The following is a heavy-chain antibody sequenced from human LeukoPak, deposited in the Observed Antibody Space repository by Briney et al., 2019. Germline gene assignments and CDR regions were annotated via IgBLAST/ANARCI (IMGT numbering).Heavy chain of an antibody. CDR3: ARVPGRFSYYYYGMDV. J-gene: IGHJ6*02. D-gene: IGHD3-10*01. CDR1: GFTFNNYG. CDR2: ISSDGNNE. V-gene: IGHV3-30*03. Sequence: GRSLRLSCAASGFTFNNYGMHWVRQAPGKGLEWVAVISSDGNNEYYADSVKGRFTISRDKSKNTLYLQMNSLRAEDTAVYYCARVPGRFSYYYYGMDVWGQGTTVTVSS.